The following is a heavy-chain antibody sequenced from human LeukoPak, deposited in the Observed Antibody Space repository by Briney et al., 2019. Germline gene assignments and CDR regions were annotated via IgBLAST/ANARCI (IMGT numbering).Heavy chain of an antibody. D-gene: IGHD2-2*01. CDR1: GLTFSSYP. Sequence: GGSLRLSCAASGLTFSSYPMHWVRQAPGKGLEWVAVISYDGGEKHYADPVKGRFTVSRDNAKNSLYLQMNSLRVEDTAVYYCARDPIVVVPAAKRTNYYYYGMDVWGQGTTVTVSS. CDR2: ISYDGGEK. CDR3: ARDPIVVVPAAKRTNYYYYGMDV. J-gene: IGHJ6*02. V-gene: IGHV3-30-3*01.